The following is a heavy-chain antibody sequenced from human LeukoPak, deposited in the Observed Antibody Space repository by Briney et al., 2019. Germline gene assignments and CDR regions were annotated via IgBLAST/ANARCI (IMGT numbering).Heavy chain of an antibody. CDR2: INHSGST. Sequence: SETLSLTCAVYGGSFSGYYWSWIRQPPGEGLEWIGEINHSGSTNYNPSLKSRVTISVATSKDQFSLKLSSVTAAETAVYYCAGGRRVTTYPFDDWGQGTLVTVSS. V-gene: IGHV4-34*01. CDR1: GGSFSGYY. D-gene: IGHD3-22*01. CDR3: AGGRRVTTYPFDD. J-gene: IGHJ4*02.